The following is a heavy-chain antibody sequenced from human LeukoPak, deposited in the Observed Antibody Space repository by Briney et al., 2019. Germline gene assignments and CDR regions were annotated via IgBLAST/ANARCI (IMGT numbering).Heavy chain of an antibody. V-gene: IGHV1-2*02. CDR2: TNPDSGGT. CDR1: GYTFTGYY. Sequence: ASVKVSRKASGYTFTGYYMHWVRQAPGQGLEWMGWTNPDSGGTNFAQKFQGRVTMTRDTSISTAYMELSRLRSDDTAVYYCGRDFRDSLDYWGQGTLVTVYS. J-gene: IGHJ4*02. CDR3: GRDFRDSLDY.